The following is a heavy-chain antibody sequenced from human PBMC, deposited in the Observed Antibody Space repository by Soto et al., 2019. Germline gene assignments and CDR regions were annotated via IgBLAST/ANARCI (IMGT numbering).Heavy chain of an antibody. CDR3: ARLFGGGIASSSSP. Sequence: PGESLKISCQGSGYSFTSYWIGWVRQMPGKGLEWMGIIYPGDSDTRYSPSFQGQVTISADKSISTAYLRWRSLKASETAIFYCARLFGGGIASSSSPWGQGTLFTFSS. D-gene: IGHD3-10*01. J-gene: IGHJ5*02. CDR1: GYSFTSYW. V-gene: IGHV5-51*01. CDR2: IYPGDSDT.